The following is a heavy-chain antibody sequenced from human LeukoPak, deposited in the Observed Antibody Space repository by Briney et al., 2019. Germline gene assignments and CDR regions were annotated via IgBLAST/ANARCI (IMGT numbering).Heavy chain of an antibody. CDR3: ARDRIGAT. CDR2: INPNSGGT. V-gene: IGHV1-2*02. D-gene: IGHD1-26*01. J-gene: IGHJ4*02. Sequence: ASVKVSCKASGYTFIGYYMYWVRQGPGQGLEWMGWINPNSGGTNYAQKFQGRVTMTRDTSINTAYMELSRLRSDDTAVYYCARDRIGATWGQGTLVTVSS. CDR1: GYTFIGYY.